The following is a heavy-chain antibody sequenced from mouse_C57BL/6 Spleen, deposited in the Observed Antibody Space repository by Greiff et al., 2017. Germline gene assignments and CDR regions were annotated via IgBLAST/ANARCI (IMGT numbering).Heavy chain of an antibody. CDR2: IWTGGGT. CDR3: ASYYYGSSYYAMDY. J-gene: IGHJ4*01. CDR1: GFSLTSYA. V-gene: IGHV2-9-1*01. D-gene: IGHD1-1*01. Sequence: VQLVESGPGLVAPSQSLSITCTVSGFSLTSYAISWVRPPPGKGLEWLGVIWTGGGTNYNSALKSRLSISKDNSKSQVFLKMNSLQTDDTARYYCASYYYGSSYYAMDYWGQGTSVTVSS.